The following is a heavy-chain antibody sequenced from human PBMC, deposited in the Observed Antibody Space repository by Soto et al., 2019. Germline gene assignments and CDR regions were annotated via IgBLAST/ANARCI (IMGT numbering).Heavy chain of an antibody. CDR3: ARPTMINAGGAFDI. CDR2: IYYSGST. J-gene: IGHJ3*02. D-gene: IGHD3-22*01. Sequence: QVQLQESGPGLVKPSETLPLTCTVSGGSISSSSYYWAWIRQPPGKGLEWIGSIYYSGSTYYNPSLKSRVTISVDTSENQFSLKLSSVTAADTAVYYCARPTMINAGGAFDIWGQGTVVTVSS. V-gene: IGHV4-39*01. CDR1: GGSISSSSYY.